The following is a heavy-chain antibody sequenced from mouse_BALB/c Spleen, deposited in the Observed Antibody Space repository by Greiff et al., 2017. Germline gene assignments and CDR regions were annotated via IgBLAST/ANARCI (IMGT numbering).Heavy chain of an antibody. CDR1: GFTFSDYY. D-gene: IGHD2-1*01. CDR3: ARDPLYGKKGAY. CDR2: ISDGGSYT. V-gene: IGHV5-4*02. J-gene: IGHJ3*01. Sequence: DVMLVESGGGLVKPGGSLKLSCAASGFTFSDYYMYWVRQTPEKRLEWVATISDGGSYTYYPDSVKGRFTISRDNAKNNLYLQMSSLKSEDTAMYYCARDPLYGKKGAYWGQGTLVTVSA.